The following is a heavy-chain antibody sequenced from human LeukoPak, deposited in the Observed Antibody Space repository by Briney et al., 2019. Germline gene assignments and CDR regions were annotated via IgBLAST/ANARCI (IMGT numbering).Heavy chain of an antibody. CDR1: GGSISSGGYA. J-gene: IGHJ3*02. D-gene: IGHD5-24*01. V-gene: IGHV4-61*08. CDR2: IYYSGST. CDR3: ARSLVEMATITGDAFDI. Sequence: PSETLSLTCAVSGGSISSGGYAWSWIRQPPGKGLEWIGYIYYSGSTNYNPSLKSRVTISVDTSKNQFSLKLSSVTAADTAVYYCARSLVEMATITGDAFDIWGQGTMVTVSS.